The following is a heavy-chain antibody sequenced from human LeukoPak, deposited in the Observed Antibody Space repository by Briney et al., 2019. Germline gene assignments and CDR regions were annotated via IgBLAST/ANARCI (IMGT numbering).Heavy chain of an antibody. D-gene: IGHD6-6*01. CDR2: INHSGST. V-gene: IGHV4-34*01. CDR1: GGSFSGYY. CDR3: ARGRWLRSSLDY. J-gene: IGHJ4*02. Sequence: SETLSLTCAVYGGSFSGYYWSWIRQPPGMGLEWIGEINHSGSTNYNPSLKSRVTISVDTSKNQFSLKLSSVTAADTAVYYCARGRWLRSSLDYWGQGTLVTVSS.